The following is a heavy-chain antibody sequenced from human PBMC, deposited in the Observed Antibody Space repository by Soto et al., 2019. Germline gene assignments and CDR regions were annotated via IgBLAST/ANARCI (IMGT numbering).Heavy chain of an antibody. CDR3: AKAATVVTLYYFDY. J-gene: IGHJ4*02. D-gene: IGHD4-17*01. Sequence: GGSLRLSCAASGFTFNNYGMSWVRQAPGKGLEWVSAITDSGGSTYYADSVKGRFTISRDNSKNTVYLQMNSLRAEDTAVYYCAKAATVVTLYYFDYWGQGTLVTVSS. V-gene: IGHV3-23*01. CDR1: GFTFNNYG. CDR2: ITDSGGST.